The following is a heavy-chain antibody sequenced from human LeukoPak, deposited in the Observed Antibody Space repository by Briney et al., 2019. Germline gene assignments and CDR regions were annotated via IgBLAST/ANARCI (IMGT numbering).Heavy chain of an antibody. Sequence: PSETLSLTCTVSGGSISSSSYYWGWIRQPPGKGLEWIGSIYYSGSTYYNPSLKSRVTISVDTSKNQFSLKLSSVTAADTAVYYCAREGVGRGIVVVPAAIRPFDYWGQGTLVTVSS. V-gene: IGHV4-39*02. CDR1: GGSISSSSYY. CDR2: IYYSGST. CDR3: AREGVGRGIVVVPAAIRPFDY. D-gene: IGHD2-2*02. J-gene: IGHJ4*02.